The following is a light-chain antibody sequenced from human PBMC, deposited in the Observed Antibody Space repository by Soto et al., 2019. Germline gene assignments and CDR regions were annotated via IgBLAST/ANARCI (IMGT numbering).Light chain of an antibody. CDR3: QQGYSTPYT. Sequence: DSQMTQSPSSVSAAVGARVTITCRASHEISTYLNLYQQKPGKAPRLLIYSTSKLLTGVPSRFSGSESGSVFTLTVSSLQPEDFATYVCQQGYSTPYTFGQGTKLDI. V-gene: IGKV1-39*01. CDR1: HEISTY. J-gene: IGKJ2*01. CDR2: STS.